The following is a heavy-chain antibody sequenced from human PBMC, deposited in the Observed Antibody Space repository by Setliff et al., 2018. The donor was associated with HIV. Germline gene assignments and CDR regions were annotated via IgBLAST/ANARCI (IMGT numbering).Heavy chain of an antibody. Sequence: PSETLSLTCTVSGGSVTDYFWNWIRRPPGKGLEWIGYIYSSGNTNYNPSLESRVSISLDTSKNQFSLRLSSVTATDTAVYYCARGHTWNYYGGDYFDYWGQGSLVTVSS. CDR3: ARGHTWNYYGGDYFDY. CDR1: GGSVTDYF. D-gene: IGHD1-7*01. J-gene: IGHJ4*02. CDR2: IYSSGNT. V-gene: IGHV4-59*02.